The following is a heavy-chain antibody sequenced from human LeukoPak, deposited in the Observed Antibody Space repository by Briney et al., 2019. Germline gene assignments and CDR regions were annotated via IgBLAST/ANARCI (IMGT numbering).Heavy chain of an antibody. CDR2: INPSGSSA. J-gene: IGHJ4*02. CDR1: GYSFTSYY. V-gene: IGHV1-46*01. CDR3: ARTSVLRYFDWLLKTTVLYGGYFDY. D-gene: IGHD3-9*01. Sequence: ASVKVSCKASGYSFTSYYMHWVRQAPGQGLEWMGFINPSGSSAAYAQKFQGRVTMTRDMFTSTDYMELTSLTSDDTAVYYCARTSVLRYFDWLLKTTVLYGGYFDYWGQGTLVTVSS.